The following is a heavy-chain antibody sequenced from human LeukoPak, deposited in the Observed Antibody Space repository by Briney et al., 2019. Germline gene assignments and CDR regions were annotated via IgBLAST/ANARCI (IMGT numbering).Heavy chain of an antibody. V-gene: IGHV1-8*03. CDR1: GYTFGSDD. CDR2: INPNNGNL. J-gene: IGHJ5*02. D-gene: IGHD2-15*01. Sequence: ASVKVSCKASGYTFGSDDINWVRQATGQGLEWMGWINPNNGNLGYAQKFQGRVTITRNTPISTAYMELSSLTSEDTAVYYCARGYCSGGSCYFWFDPWGQGTLVTVSS. CDR3: ARGYCSGGSCYFWFDP.